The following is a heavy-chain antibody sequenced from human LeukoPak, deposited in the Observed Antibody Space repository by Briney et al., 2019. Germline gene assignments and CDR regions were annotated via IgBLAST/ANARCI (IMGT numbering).Heavy chain of an antibody. J-gene: IGHJ6*03. CDR1: GYTLTELS. D-gene: IGHD3-10*01. CDR2: FDPEDGET. Sequence: ASVKVSCKVSGYTLTELSMHWVRQAPGKGLEWMGGFDPEDGETIYAQKFQGRVTMTEDTSTDTAYMELSSLRSEDTAVYYCARGGGTGTMVRDPYYYYYMDVWGKGTTVTVSS. CDR3: ARGGGTGTMVRDPYYYYYMDV. V-gene: IGHV1-24*01.